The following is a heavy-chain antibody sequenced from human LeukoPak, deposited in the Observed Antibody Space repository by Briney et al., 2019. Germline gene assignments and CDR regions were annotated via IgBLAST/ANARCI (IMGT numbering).Heavy chain of an antibody. CDR3: ATETNGRHYDY. V-gene: IGHV3-21*06. D-gene: IGHD1-14*01. Sequence: GGSLRLSCTTSGLTFSTSGLNWVRQAPGKGLEWVASIGPTGFDRYHADSIKGRFTISRDNANNFLYLQMDSLRAEDTAVYYCATETNGRHYDYWGQGTLLTVSS. J-gene: IGHJ4*02. CDR1: GLTFSTSG. CDR2: IGPTGFDR.